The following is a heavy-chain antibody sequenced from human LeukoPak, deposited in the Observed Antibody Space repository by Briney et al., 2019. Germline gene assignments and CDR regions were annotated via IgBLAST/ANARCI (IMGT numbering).Heavy chain of an antibody. CDR1: GFTFSSYA. V-gene: IGHV3-23*01. CDR2: ISGSGGST. D-gene: IGHD3-16*02. J-gene: IGHJ6*02. CDR3: GKGSPPYKTYYYFGGIYLSLSVYHHYCCMDV. Sequence: GGSLRLSCAASGFTFSSYAVSWVRQAPGKGLEWVSAISGSGGSTYYADSVKDLLTITRENPNNTLCVKMNSQRAENAGIYYWGKGSPPYKTYYYFGGIYLSLSVYHHYCCMDVWSQGTTVTVSS.